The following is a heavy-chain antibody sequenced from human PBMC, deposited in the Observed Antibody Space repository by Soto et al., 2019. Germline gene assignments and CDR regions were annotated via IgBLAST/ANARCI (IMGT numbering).Heavy chain of an antibody. CDR3: ARDHGDEYNWFDP. CDR2: TYYSGST. D-gene: IGHD4-17*01. J-gene: IGHJ5*02. Sequence: SETLSLTCNVSGGSLTSYYWSWIRQPPGKGLEWIGYTYYSGSTNYNPSLKSRVTISVDTSKNQFSLKLNSVTAADTAVYYCARDHGDEYNWFDPWGQGTLVTVSS. CDR1: GGSLTSYY. V-gene: IGHV4-59*01.